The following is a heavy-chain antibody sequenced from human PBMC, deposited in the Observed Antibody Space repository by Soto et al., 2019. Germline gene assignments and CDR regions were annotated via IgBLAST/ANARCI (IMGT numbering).Heavy chain of an antibody. CDR2: LYTAGGT. V-gene: IGHV3-53*01. J-gene: IGHJ6*02. CDR1: GFTVGSDY. Sequence: GGSLRLSCAASGFTVGSDYMTWVRQAPGKGLEWVSVLYTAGGTSYADSVKGRFTISRDNSKNTLYLQMNSLRVDDTAVYYCARDDLNYHYGMDVWGQGTTVTVSS. CDR3: ARDDLNYHYGMDV.